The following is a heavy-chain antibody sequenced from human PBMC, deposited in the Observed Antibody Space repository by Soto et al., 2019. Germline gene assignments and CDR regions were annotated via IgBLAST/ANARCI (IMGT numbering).Heavy chain of an antibody. CDR1: GYTFTSYD. D-gene: IGHD4-17*01. CDR2: MNPNSGNT. V-gene: IGHV1-8*01. CDR3: AVAYDYGGAFDI. Sequence: ASVKVSCKAPGYTFTSYDINWVRQATGQGLEWMGWMNPNSGNTGYAQKFQGRVTMTRNTSISTAYMELSSLRSEDTAVYYCAVAYDYGGAFDIWGQGTMVTVSS. J-gene: IGHJ3*02.